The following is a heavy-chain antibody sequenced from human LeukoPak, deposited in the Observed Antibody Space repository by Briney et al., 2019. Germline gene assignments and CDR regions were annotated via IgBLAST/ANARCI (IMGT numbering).Heavy chain of an antibody. Sequence: SETLSLTCTVSGGSISSYYWSWIRQPPGKGLEWIGYIYYSGSTNHNPSLKSRVTISVDTSKNQFSLKLSSVTAADTAVYYCARHPPVTQSFYDILTATSRNYGMDVWGQGTTVTVSS. D-gene: IGHD3-9*01. CDR3: ARHPPVTQSFYDILTATSRNYGMDV. J-gene: IGHJ6*02. V-gene: IGHV4-59*08. CDR2: IYYSGST. CDR1: GGSISSYY.